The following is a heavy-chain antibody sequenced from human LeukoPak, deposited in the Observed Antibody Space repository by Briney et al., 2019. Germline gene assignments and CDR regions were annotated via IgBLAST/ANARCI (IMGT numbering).Heavy chain of an antibody. CDR1: GYTFTGYY. CDR3: ARGSDIVVVVAATPKVGWFDP. V-gene: IGHV1-2*04. D-gene: IGHD2-15*01. Sequence: ASVKVSCKASGYTFTGYYMHWVRQATGQGLEWMGWINPNSGGTNYAQKFQGWVTMTRDTSISTAYMELSRLRSDDTAVYYCARGSDIVVVVAATPKVGWFDPWGQGTLVTVSS. J-gene: IGHJ5*02. CDR2: INPNSGGT.